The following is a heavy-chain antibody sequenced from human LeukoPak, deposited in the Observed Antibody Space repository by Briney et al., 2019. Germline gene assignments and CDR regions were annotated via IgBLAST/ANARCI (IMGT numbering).Heavy chain of an antibody. D-gene: IGHD2-2*03. J-gene: IGHJ6*04. V-gene: IGHV5-51*01. Sequence: GESLKISCKGSGYSFTSWWIGWVRQMPGNGLEWMGIIYPFDSDTRYSPSFQGQVTISADKFISTAYLQWSSLKASDTAMYYCARLGYCSGSSCYRSRRIADVWGKGTTVTVSS. CDR2: IYPFDSDT. CDR3: ARLGYCSGSSCYRSRRIADV. CDR1: GYSFTSWW.